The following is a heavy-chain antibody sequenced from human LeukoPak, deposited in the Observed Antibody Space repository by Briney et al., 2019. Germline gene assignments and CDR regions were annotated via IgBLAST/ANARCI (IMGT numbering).Heavy chain of an antibody. CDR3: ARELGRQQLVSPFDY. J-gene: IGHJ4*02. V-gene: IGHV4-38-2*02. CDR2: IYHSGTI. Sequence: KTSETLSLTCTVSGYSISSGYYWGWIRQPPGKGLEWLASIYHSGTIYYNPSLKSRVTISVDTSKNQFSLKLTSVTAADTAVYYCARELGRQQLVSPFDYWGQGTLVTVSS. D-gene: IGHD6-13*01. CDR1: GYSISSGYY.